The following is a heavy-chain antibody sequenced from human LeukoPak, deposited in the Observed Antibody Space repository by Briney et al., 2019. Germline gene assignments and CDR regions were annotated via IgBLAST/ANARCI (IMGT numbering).Heavy chain of an antibody. V-gene: IGHV3-21*01. D-gene: IGHD1-26*01. CDR3: ARYRELRVLDFDY. CDR1: GFTFSSYS. J-gene: IGHJ4*02. CDR2: ISSSSSYI. Sequence: GGSLRLSCAASGFTFSSYSMNWVRQAPEKGLEWVSSISSSSSYIYYADSVKGRFTISRDNAKNSLYLQMNNLRAEDTAVYYCARYRELRVLDFDYWGQGTLVTVSS.